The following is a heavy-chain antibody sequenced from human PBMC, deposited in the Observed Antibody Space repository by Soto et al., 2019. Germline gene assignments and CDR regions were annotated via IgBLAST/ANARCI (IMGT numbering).Heavy chain of an antibody. Sequence: QVQLQESGPGLVKPSQTLSLTCTVSGGSISSGGYYWSWIRQHPGKGLEWIGYIYYSGSTYYNPSLESRVTISVDASKNQFSLKLSSVTAADTAVYYCARSSYDSSGTAADPWGQGTLVIVSS. V-gene: IGHV4-31*03. CDR2: IYYSGST. J-gene: IGHJ5*02. CDR3: ARSSYDSSGTAADP. D-gene: IGHD3-22*01. CDR1: GGSISSGGYY.